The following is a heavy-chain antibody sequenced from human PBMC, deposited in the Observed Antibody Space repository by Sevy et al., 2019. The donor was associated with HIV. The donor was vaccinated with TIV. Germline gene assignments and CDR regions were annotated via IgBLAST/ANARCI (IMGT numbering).Heavy chain of an antibody. V-gene: IGHV4-34*01. Sequence: SETLSLTCAVYGGSFSGYYWSWIRQPPGKGLEWIGEINHSGSTNYNPSLKSRVTISGDTSKNQFSLKLSSVTAADTAVYFCARHCSGTSCSHAFDIRGQGTMVTVSS. CDR2: INHSGST. CDR3: ARHCSGTSCSHAFDI. D-gene: IGHD2-2*01. J-gene: IGHJ3*02. CDR1: GGSFSGYY.